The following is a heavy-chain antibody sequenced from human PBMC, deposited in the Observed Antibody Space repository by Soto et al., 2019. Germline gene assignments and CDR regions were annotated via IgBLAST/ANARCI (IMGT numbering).Heavy chain of an antibody. Sequence: SETLSLTCAVSGGSISSGGYSWSWIRQPPGKGLEWIGYIYHSGSTYYNPSLKSRVTISVDRSKNQFSLKLSSVTAADTAVYYCPRVTTVVTADAGDIFCQGQIGTV. CDR3: PRVTTVVTADAGDI. CDR1: GGSISSGGYS. J-gene: IGHJ3*02. D-gene: IGHD2-15*01. CDR2: IYHSGST. V-gene: IGHV4-30-2*01.